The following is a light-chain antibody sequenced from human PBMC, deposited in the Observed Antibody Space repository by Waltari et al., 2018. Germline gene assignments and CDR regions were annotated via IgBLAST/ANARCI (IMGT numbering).Light chain of an antibody. CDR3: ATWDDNLSGRV. V-gene: IGLV1-44*01. CDR1: TSNIGTNT. Sequence: QSVLTQPPSTSGTPGQTVTISCSGRTSNIGTNTVTWYQLLPGTAPTTVIFANYHRPSGVPDRFSASKSGTSASLVISGLQSEDEADYFCATWDDNLSGRVFGGGTKVTVL. CDR2: ANY. J-gene: IGLJ2*01.